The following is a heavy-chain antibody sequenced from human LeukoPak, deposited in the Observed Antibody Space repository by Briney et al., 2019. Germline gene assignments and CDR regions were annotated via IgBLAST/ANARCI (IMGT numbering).Heavy chain of an antibody. J-gene: IGHJ5*02. CDR2: SVPMSDTK. CDR1: GGSFGDFA. V-gene: IGHV1-69*05. CDR3: AATSIIFNWFDP. D-gene: IGHD1-14*01. Sequence: SMKVSCKASGGSFGDFAIIWVRQAPGHGLEWMGRSVPMSDTKNYAQKFQGRVTFTTDESTTTAHMELSNLSPEDTAVYYCAATSIIFNWFDPWGQGTLVTVSX.